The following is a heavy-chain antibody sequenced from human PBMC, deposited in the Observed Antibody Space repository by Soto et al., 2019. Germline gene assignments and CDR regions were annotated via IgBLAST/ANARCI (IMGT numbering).Heavy chain of an antibody. CDR2: INPNSGGT. J-gene: IGHJ5*02. Sequence: ASVKVSCKASGYTFTGYYMHWVRQAPGQGLEWMGWINPNSGGTNYAQKFQGWVTMTRDTSISTAYMELSRLRSDDTAVYYCARDLGVVAATESIFNWFDPWGQGTLVTVSS. D-gene: IGHD2-15*01. CDR1: GYTFTGYY. V-gene: IGHV1-2*04. CDR3: ARDLGVVAATESIFNWFDP.